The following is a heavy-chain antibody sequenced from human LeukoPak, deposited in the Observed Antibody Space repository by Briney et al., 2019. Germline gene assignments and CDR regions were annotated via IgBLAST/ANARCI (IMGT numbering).Heavy chain of an antibody. CDR2: INTNTGNP. Sequence: ASVKVSCKASGYTLTDYTVNWVRQAPGQGLEWMGWINTNTGNPTYAQGFTGRFVFSLDTSVSTAYLQISSLKAEDTAVYYCARGGFGELLLRDDAFDIWGQGTMVTVSS. D-gene: IGHD3-10*01. J-gene: IGHJ3*02. V-gene: IGHV7-4-1*02. CDR1: GYTLTDYT. CDR3: ARGGFGELLLRDDAFDI.